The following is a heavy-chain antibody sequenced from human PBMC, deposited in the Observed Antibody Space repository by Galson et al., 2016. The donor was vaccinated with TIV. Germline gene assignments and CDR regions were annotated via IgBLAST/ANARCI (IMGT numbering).Heavy chain of an antibody. CDR2: ISSIGTTT. Sequence: SLRLSCAASGFTFNKYAMSWVRQAPGKGLDWVSAISSIGTTTYYADSGKGRFIISRDNSKITVHLQMNSLRAEDTAVYYCATVGVTTGFEYWGQGTLVTVSS. V-gene: IGHV3-23*01. J-gene: IGHJ4*02. CDR3: ATVGVTTGFEY. CDR1: GFTFNKYA. D-gene: IGHD1-14*01.